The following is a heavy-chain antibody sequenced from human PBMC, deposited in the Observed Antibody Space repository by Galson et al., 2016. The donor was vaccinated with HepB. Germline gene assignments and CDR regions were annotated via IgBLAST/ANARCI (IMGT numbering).Heavy chain of an antibody. D-gene: IGHD3-16*02. Sequence: SETLSLTCTVSGDSIKGYFWSWIRQPAGKGLEWIGRNYLSGRTKYNPSLKSRVSMSQDTSKNQFSLNLNSVTAADTAVYYCARDLPYCYNGMDAWGQGTTVTVSS. J-gene: IGHJ6*02. V-gene: IGHV4-4*07. CDR2: NYLSGRT. CDR1: GDSIKGYF. CDR3: ARDLPYCYNGMDA.